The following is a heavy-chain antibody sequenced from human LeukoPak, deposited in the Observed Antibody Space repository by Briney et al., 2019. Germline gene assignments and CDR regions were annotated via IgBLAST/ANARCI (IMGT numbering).Heavy chain of an antibody. V-gene: IGHV4-34*01. D-gene: IGHD2-2*01. CDR1: GGSFSGYY. CDR3: ARGGHYCSSTSCDRGWFDP. CDR2: INHSGST. J-gene: IGHJ5*02. Sequence: SETLSLTCAVYGGSFSGYYWSWFRQPPGKGLEWIGEINHSGSTNYNPSLKSRVTISVDTSKNQFSLKLSSVTAADTAVYYCARGGHYCSSTSCDRGWFDPWGQGTLVTVSS.